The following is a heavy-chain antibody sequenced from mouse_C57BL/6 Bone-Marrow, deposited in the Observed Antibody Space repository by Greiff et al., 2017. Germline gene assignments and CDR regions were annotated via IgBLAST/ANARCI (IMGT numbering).Heavy chain of an antibody. D-gene: IGHD1-1*01. CDR2: ISYDGSN. J-gene: IGHJ2*01. Sequence: EVQLQESGPGLVKPSQSLSLTCSVTGYSITSGYYWNWIRQFPGNKLEWMGYISYDGSNNYNPSLKNRIAITRDTSKNQFFLKVNSVTTEDTATYYCARITTVVPHYFDYGGQGTTLTVSS. CDR1: GYSITSGYY. CDR3: ARITTVVPHYFDY. V-gene: IGHV3-6*01.